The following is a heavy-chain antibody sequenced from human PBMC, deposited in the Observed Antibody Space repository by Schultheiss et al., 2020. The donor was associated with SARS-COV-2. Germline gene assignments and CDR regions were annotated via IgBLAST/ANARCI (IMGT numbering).Heavy chain of an antibody. CDR1: GFSFSSHW. D-gene: IGHD2-15*01. Sequence: GGSLRLSCVASGFSFSSHWMSWVRQAPGKGLEWVSAISGSCGSTYYADSVKGRFTISRDNSKNTLYLQMNSLRAEDTAVYYCARDLGGGYAFDIWGQGTMVTVSS. J-gene: IGHJ3*02. CDR2: ISGSCGST. CDR3: ARDLGGGYAFDI. V-gene: IGHV3-23*01.